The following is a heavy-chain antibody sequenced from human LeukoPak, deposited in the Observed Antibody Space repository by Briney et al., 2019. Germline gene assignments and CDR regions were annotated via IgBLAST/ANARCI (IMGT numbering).Heavy chain of an antibody. V-gene: IGHV3-30*02. CDR3: AKDGRWTFDI. Sequence: PGGSLRLSCAASGFTFSSYGMHWVRQAPGKGLEWVAFIGRDGSTKYYADSVKGRITISGDNSNNTAYLQMNSLRAEDTAIYYCAKDGRWTFDIWGQGTMVTVSS. CDR2: IGRDGSTK. CDR1: GFTFSSYG. D-gene: IGHD4-23*01. J-gene: IGHJ3*02.